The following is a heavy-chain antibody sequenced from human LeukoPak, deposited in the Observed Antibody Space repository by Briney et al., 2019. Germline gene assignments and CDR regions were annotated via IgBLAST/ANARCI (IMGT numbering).Heavy chain of an antibody. Sequence: GGSLRLSCAASGFTFSSYGMHWVRQAPGKGLEWVAVITYDGSTKYYADSVKGRFTISRDNSNNILQLQRNGPGAEATALYYGAKDLIGDYFVFDYWGQGPLVTVSS. CDR2: ITYDGSTK. D-gene: IGHD4-17*01. J-gene: IGHJ4*02. CDR1: GFTFSSYG. CDR3: AKDLIGDYFVFDY. V-gene: IGHV3-30*18.